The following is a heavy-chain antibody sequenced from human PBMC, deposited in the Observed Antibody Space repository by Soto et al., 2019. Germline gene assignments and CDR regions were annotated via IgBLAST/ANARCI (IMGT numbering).Heavy chain of an antibody. CDR2: VNSDGSST. J-gene: IGHJ5*02. Sequence: EVQLVESGGGLVQPGGSLRLSCAASGFTISSHWMHWVRQAPGKGLVWVSRVNSDGSSTSYADSVKGRFIISRDNAKNTLYLQMNILRPEDTAVYYCVISYSGTSGCFVPLGQGNLVNVSS. CDR1: GFTISSHW. CDR3: VISYSGTSGCFVP. V-gene: IGHV3-74*01. D-gene: IGHD1-26*01.